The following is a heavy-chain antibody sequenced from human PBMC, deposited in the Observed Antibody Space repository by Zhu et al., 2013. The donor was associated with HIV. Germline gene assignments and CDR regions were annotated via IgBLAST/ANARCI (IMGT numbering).Heavy chain of an antibody. J-gene: IGHJ3*02. CDR2: STLTVGDT. CDR1: IHRSPAT. V-gene: IGHV1-2*02. Sequence: QVQLVQSGLKLRSLGPHVEDLLQGFWIHRSPATICSGCDRPLDKGLIGWDGSTLTVGDTNSAPKFQGRVTMTRDTSISTAHMDLSRLQFDDTAVYFCARARDGYNSEAFDIWGQGTMVTVSS. CDR3: ARARDGYNSEAFDI. D-gene: IGHD5-12*01.